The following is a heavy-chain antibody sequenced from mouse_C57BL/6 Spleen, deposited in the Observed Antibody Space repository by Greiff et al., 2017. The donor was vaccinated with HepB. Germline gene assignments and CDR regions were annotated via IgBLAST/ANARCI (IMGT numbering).Heavy chain of an antibody. D-gene: IGHD4-1*01. J-gene: IGHJ2*01. CDR3: TTTGKDYFDY. Sequence: EVQLQQSGAELVRPWASVKLSCTASGFNIKDDYMHWVKQRPEQGLEWIGWIDPENGDTEYASKFQGKATITADTSSNTAYLQLSSLTSEDTAVYYCTTTGKDYFDYWGQGTTLTVSS. CDR1: GFNIKDDY. CDR2: IDPENGDT. V-gene: IGHV14-4*01.